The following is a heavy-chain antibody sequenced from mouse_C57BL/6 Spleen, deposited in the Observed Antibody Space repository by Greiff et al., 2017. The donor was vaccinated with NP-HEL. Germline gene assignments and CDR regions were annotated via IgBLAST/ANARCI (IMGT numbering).Heavy chain of an antibody. D-gene: IGHD1-1*01. CDR1: GYSFTGYY. CDR2: INPSTGGT. V-gene: IGHV1-42*01. Sequence: EVQLQESGPELVKPGASVKISCKASGYSFTGYYMNWVKQSPEKSLEWIGEINPSTGGTTYNQKFKAKATLTVDKSSSTAYMQLKSLTSEDSAVYYCARSLITTVEDYWGQGTTLTVSS. CDR3: ARSLITTVEDY. J-gene: IGHJ2*01.